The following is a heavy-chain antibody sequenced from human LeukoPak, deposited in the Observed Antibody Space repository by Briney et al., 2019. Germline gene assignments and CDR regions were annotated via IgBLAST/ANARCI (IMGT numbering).Heavy chain of an antibody. J-gene: IGHJ6*03. CDR2: ISGSGGST. CDR1: GFTFSGYG. Sequence: TGGSLRLSCATSGFTFSGYGMSWVRQAPGKGLEWVSGISGSGGSTFYADSVKGRFTISRDNAKNSLYLQMNSLRAEDTAVYYCARTTWRYYYDSSGYPYYYYMDVWGKGTTVTISS. CDR3: ARTTWRYYYDSSGYPYYYYMDV. D-gene: IGHD3-22*01. V-gene: IGHV3-23*01.